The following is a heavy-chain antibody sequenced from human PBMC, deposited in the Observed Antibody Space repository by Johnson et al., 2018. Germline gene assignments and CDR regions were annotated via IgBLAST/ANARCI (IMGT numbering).Heavy chain of an antibody. V-gene: IGHV3-30*18. J-gene: IGHJ6*03. CDR2: ISYDGSNK. Sequence: QVQLVESGGGVVQPGRSLRLSCAASGFTFSSYGIHWVRQAPGKGLEWVAVISYDGSNKYYADSVKGRFSISRENSKSTLFLQMNSLGADDTAVYYCSKEGPYYVYMDVWGKGTTVTVSS. CDR3: SKEGPYYVYMDV. CDR1: GFTFSSYG.